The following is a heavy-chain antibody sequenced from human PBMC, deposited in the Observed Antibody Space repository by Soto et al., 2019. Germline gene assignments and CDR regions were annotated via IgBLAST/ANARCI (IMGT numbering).Heavy chain of an antibody. D-gene: IGHD3-22*01. CDR3: ARDRLPYYYDSSGYYAPNLYYYGMDV. Sequence: GASVKVSCKASGGTFSSYAISWVRQAPGQGLEWMGGIIPIFGTANYAQKFQGRVTITADESTSTAYMELSSLKSEDTAVYYCARDRLPYYYDSSGYYAPNLYYYGMDVWGQGTTVTV. J-gene: IGHJ6*02. CDR1: GGTFSSYA. V-gene: IGHV1-69*13. CDR2: IIPIFGTA.